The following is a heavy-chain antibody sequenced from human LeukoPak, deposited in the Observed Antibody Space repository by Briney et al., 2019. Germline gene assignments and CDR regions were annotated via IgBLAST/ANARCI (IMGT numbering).Heavy chain of an antibody. D-gene: IGHD6-19*01. J-gene: IGHJ5*01. CDR3: ARVYSSGWYHRLDS. V-gene: IGHV4-39*06. CDR1: GGSTNTKSYS. CDR2: LWHSGDT. Sequence: SETLSLTCTVSGGSTNTKSYSWGWLRQPPGKGLEWIGTLWHSGDTYSTPSLERRITITVDTSKNQFPLKLNAVTAADTAMYYCARVYSSGWYHRLDSWGQGTLVTVSS.